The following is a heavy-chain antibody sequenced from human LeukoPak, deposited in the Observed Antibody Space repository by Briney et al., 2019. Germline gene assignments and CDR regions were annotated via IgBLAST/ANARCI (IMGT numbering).Heavy chain of an antibody. CDR1: GYTFIAYF. V-gene: IGHV1-69*02. Sequence: ASVKVSCKASGYTFIAYFMHWVRQAPGQGLEWMGRIIPILGIANYAQKFQGRVTITADKSTSTAYMELSSLRSEDTAVYYCGYGDYDGSVDYWGQGTLVTVSS. J-gene: IGHJ4*02. CDR2: IIPILGIA. D-gene: IGHD4-17*01. CDR3: GYGDYDGSVDY.